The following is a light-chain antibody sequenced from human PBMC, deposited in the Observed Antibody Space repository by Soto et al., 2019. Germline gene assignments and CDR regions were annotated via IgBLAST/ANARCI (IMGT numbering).Light chain of an antibody. J-gene: IGKJ4*01. CDR2: DAS. CDR1: QSVSGY. Sequence: EIVVTQSPATLSLSPGNRATLSCRASQSVSGYLAWYQQKPGRAPRLLIYDASNRATGIPARFSGSGSGTDFTLTITSLEPEDFAVYYGQQRSNWPSTFGGGTKVEI. CDR3: QQRSNWPST. V-gene: IGKV3-11*01.